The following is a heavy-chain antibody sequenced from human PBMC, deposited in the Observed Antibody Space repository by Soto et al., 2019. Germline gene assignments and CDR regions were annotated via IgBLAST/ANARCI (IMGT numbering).Heavy chain of an antibody. V-gene: IGHV3-15*01. CDR3: TTGIYYDILTGYHNVAY. CDR2: IKSKTDGGTA. CDR1: GFNLSHPW. J-gene: IGHJ4*02. D-gene: IGHD3-9*01. Sequence: PGGALRLSCVASGFNLSHPWMTWVRQAAGKGLEWVGRIKSKTDGGTADYAAPVKGTATISRDDSKNTVYLQMNSLKTEDTAVYYCTTGIYYDILTGYHNVAYWGQGA.